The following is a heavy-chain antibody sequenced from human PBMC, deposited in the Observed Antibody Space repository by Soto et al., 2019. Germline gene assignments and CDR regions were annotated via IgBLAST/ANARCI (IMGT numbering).Heavy chain of an antibody. V-gene: IGHV3-30-3*01. CDR1: GFTFSSYA. D-gene: IGHD4-4*01. Sequence: QVQLVESGGGVVQPGRSLRLSCAASGFTFSSYAMHWVRQAPGKGLEWVAVISYDGSNKYYADSVKGRFTISRDNSKNTLYLQMNSLRAEDTAVYYCARGSDYRPQYYYYYYGMDVWGQGTTVTVSS. CDR2: ISYDGSNK. CDR3: ARGSDYRPQYYYYYYGMDV. J-gene: IGHJ6*02.